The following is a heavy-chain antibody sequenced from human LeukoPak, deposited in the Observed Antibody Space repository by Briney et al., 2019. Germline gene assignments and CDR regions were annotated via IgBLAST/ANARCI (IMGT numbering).Heavy chain of an antibody. D-gene: IGHD1-26*01. V-gene: IGHV1-69*13. Sequence: ASVKVSCKASGGTFSSYAISWVRQAPGQGLEWMGGIIPIFGTANYAQKFQGRVTITADESTSTAYMELRSLRSDDTAVYYCARERGGGSYLPNFDYWGQGTLVTVSS. J-gene: IGHJ4*02. CDR2: IIPIFGTA. CDR3: ARERGGGSYLPNFDY. CDR1: GGTFSSYA.